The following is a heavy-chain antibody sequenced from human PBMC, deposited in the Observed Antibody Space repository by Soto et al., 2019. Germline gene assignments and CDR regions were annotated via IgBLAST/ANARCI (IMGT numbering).Heavy chain of an antibody. CDR1: GYTFTGYY. Sequence: GASVKVSCKASGYTFTGYYMHWVRQAPGQGLEWMGWINPNSGGTNYAQKFQGRVTMTRDTSISTAYMELSRLRSDDTAVYYCARSVEMATIIYYYYGMDVWGQGTTVTVSS. J-gene: IGHJ6*02. CDR2: INPNSGGT. CDR3: ARSVEMATIIYYYYGMDV. V-gene: IGHV1-2*02. D-gene: IGHD5-12*01.